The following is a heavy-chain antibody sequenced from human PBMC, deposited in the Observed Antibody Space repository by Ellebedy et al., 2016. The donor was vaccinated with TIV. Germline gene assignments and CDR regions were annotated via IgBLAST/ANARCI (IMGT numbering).Heavy chain of an antibody. CDR3: ARVQLWPPSYFDY. V-gene: IGHV1-3*01. D-gene: IGHD5-18*01. Sequence: ASVKVSCXASGYTFTSYAMHWVRQAPGQRLEWMGWINAGNGNTKYSQKFQGRVTMTRDKSTSTVYMELSSLRSEDTAVYYCARVQLWPPSYFDYWGQGTLVTVSS. CDR2: INAGNGNT. CDR1: GYTFTSYA. J-gene: IGHJ4*02.